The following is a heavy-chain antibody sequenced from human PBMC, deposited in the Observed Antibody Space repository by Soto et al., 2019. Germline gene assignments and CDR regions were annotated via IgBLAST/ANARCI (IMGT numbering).Heavy chain of an antibody. D-gene: IGHD3-22*01. V-gene: IGHV1-69*01. CDR3: GGGRIVVVGSRAYSGMDV. J-gene: IGHJ6*02. CDR1: GGTPSNSA. Sequence: QVHLLLQSGAEVKKPGSSVKVSCKASGGTPSNSAISWVRQAPGQGLEWMGGIIPVFGLVKYAQNFQGRVTITADESTNTAYMELSSLRPEDTAVYYCGGGRIVVVGSRAYSGMDVWGQGTTVTVSS. CDR2: IIPVFGLV.